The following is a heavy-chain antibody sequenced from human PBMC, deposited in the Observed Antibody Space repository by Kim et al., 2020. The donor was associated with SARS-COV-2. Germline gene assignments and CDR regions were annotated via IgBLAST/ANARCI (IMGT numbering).Heavy chain of an antibody. CDR2: INHSGST. J-gene: IGHJ6*02. CDR3: ARPLRPARKVCGMDV. V-gene: IGHV4-34*01. CDR1: GGSFSGYY. Sequence: SETLSLTCAVYGGSFSGYYWSWIRQPPGKGLEWIGEINHSGSTNYNPSLKSRVTISVDTSKNQFSLKLSSVTAADTAVYYCARPLRPARKVCGMDVWGQGTTVTVSS. D-gene: IGHD4-17*01.